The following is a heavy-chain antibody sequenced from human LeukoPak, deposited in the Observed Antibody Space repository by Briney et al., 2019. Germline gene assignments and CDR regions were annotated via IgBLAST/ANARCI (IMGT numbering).Heavy chain of an antibody. CDR2: TNPNSGGT. CDR3: ARVSCTNGVCPYDY. CDR1: GYTFTGYY. Sequence: ASVKVSCKASGYTFTGYYMHWVRQAPGQGLEWMGWTNPNSGGTNYAQKFQGRVTMTRDTSISTAYMELSRLRSDDTAVYYCARVSCTNGVCPYDYWGQGTLVTVSS. J-gene: IGHJ4*02. D-gene: IGHD2-8*01. V-gene: IGHV1-2*02.